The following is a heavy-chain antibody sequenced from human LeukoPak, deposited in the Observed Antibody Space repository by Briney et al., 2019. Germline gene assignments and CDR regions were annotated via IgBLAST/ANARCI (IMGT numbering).Heavy chain of an antibody. J-gene: IGHJ4*02. D-gene: IGHD1-1*01. CDR2: ITCDGSIK. CDR3: GRDSGAVERLFPGIY. V-gene: IGHV3-30*04. CDR1: GFTFSSYA. Sequence: GGSLRLSCSASGFTFSSYAMPWVRKAPGKGVEWVAVITCDGSIKYYADSVKGRFTSYRDNSKNTLFLQMHSWRAEDRAVYYCGRDSGAVERLFPGIYWGQGTLVTVSS.